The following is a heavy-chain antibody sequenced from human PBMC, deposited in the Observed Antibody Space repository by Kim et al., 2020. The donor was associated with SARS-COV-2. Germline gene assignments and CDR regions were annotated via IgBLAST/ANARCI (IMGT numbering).Heavy chain of an antibody. Sequence: SETLSLTCAVYGGSFSGYYWSWIRQPPGKGLEWIGEINHSGSTNYNPSLKSRVTISVDTSKNQFSLKLSSVTAADTAVYYCAREWSPALYYYDSTDANAFDIWGQGTMVTVSS. V-gene: IGHV4-34*01. CDR2: INHSGST. D-gene: IGHD3-22*01. CDR3: AREWSPALYYYDSTDANAFDI. J-gene: IGHJ3*02. CDR1: GGSFSGYY.